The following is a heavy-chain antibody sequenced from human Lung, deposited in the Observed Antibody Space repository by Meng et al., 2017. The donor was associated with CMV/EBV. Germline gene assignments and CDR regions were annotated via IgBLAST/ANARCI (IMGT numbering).Heavy chain of an antibody. J-gene: IGHJ6*02. Sequence: SLKIPCAAPGLLFDDYAMHWVRQAPGKGLEWVSGISWNSGSIGYADSVKGRFTISRDNAKNSLFLQMNSLRAEDMGVYYCAKDTGSRGGYTLDVWGQGTXVTVSS. D-gene: IGHD5-24*01. CDR2: ISWNSGSI. V-gene: IGHV3-9*03. CDR3: AKDTGSRGGYTLDV. CDR1: GLLFDDYA.